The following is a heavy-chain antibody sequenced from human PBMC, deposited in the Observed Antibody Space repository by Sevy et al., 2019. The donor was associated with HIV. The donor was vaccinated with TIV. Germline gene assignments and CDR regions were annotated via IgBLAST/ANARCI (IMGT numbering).Heavy chain of an antibody. J-gene: IGHJ3*02. Sequence: ASVKVSCKASGYTFTNYGINWVRQAPGQGLEWIGWISAYNGNTIYARKAQGRVTMTTDTSTNTAYMELGSLTSDDTGVYYCARDRGPITDYRDFNDAFEIWGQGTTVTVSS. CDR1: GYTFTNYG. CDR2: ISAYNGNT. V-gene: IGHV1-18*01. D-gene: IGHD3-10*01. CDR3: ARDRGPITDYRDFNDAFEI.